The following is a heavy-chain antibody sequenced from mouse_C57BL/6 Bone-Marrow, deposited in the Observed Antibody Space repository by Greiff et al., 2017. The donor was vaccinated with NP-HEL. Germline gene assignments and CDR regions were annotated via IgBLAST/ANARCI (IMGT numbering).Heavy chain of an antibody. J-gene: IGHJ2*01. V-gene: IGHV1-53*01. CDR3: ARGAYYYGSSFPTDY. Sequence: QVQLQQSGTELVKPGASVKLSCKASGYTFTSYWMHWVKQRPGQGLEWIGNINPSNGGTNYNEKFKSKATLTVDKSSSTAYMQLSSLTSEDSAVYYCARGAYYYGSSFPTDYWGQGTTLTVSS. CDR2: INPSNGGT. D-gene: IGHD1-1*01. CDR1: GYTFTSYW.